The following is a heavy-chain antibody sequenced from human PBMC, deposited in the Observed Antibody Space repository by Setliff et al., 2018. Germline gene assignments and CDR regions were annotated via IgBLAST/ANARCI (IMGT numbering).Heavy chain of an antibody. Sequence: GASVKVSCKASGYTFTNYYINWVRQAPGQGLEWMGIINPRAGTTSYAQKLQGRVTMTRDTSTNTVYMELSSLRSEDTAVYYCARGGSPDCSTAGCRYGDYVYWGQRTQVTVS. D-gene: IGHD2-2*01. CDR1: GYTFTNYY. J-gene: IGHJ4*02. CDR3: ARGGSPDCSTAGCRYGDYVY. V-gene: IGHV1-46*03. CDR2: INPRAGTT.